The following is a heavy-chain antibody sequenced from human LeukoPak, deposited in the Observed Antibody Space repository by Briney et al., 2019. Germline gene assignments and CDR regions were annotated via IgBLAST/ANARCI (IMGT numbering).Heavy chain of an antibody. V-gene: IGHV1-2*04. CDR1: GYTFTGYY. D-gene: IGHD2-21*02. Sequence: GASVKVSCKASGYTFTGYYMHWVRQAPGQGLEWMGWINPNSGGTNYAQKFQGWVTMTRDTSISTAYMELSRLRSDDTAVYYCAKDIAYCGGDCYRPGAFDYWGQGTLVTVSS. CDR2: INPNSGGT. CDR3: AKDIAYCGGDCYRPGAFDY. J-gene: IGHJ4*02.